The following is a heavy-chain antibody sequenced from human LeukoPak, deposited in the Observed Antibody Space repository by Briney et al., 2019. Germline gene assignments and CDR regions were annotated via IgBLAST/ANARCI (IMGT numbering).Heavy chain of an antibody. CDR3: ARHLSLLWFGEFDY. J-gene: IGHJ4*02. D-gene: IGHD3-10*01. CDR2: IYYSGST. CDR1: GGSISSYY. Sequence: SETLSLTCTVSGGSISSYYWSWIRQPPGKGLEWIGYIYYSGSTNYNPSLKSRVTISVDTSKNPFSLKLSSVTAADTAVYYCARHLSLLWFGEFDYWGQGTLVTVSS. V-gene: IGHV4-59*08.